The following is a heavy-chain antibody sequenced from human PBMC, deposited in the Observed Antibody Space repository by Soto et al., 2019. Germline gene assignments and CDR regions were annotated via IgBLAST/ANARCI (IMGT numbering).Heavy chain of an antibody. CDR1: GGNIGSVGYY. V-gene: IGHV4-31*02. J-gene: IGHJ6*02. D-gene: IGHD3-10*01. Sequence: LPRTVAGGNIGSVGYYWSWNRKHPGKGLEWIGYIYYSGSTYYNPSLKSRVTISVDTSKNQFSLKLSSVTAADTAVYYCARDHYYGSGSYGNYYGMDVWGQGTTVTVSS. CDR2: IYYSGST. CDR3: ARDHYYGSGSYGNYYGMDV.